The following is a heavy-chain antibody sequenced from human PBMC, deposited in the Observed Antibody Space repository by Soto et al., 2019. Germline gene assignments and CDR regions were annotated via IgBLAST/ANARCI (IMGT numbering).Heavy chain of an antibody. D-gene: IGHD3-16*01. CDR3: ARHRYYEGSVPGYGMDV. CDR1: GFTFSDYY. J-gene: IGHJ6*02. Sequence: QVQLVESGGGLVKPGGSLRLSCAASGFTFSDYYMSWIRQAPGKGLEYISYNSNGGSFIYYADSVKGRFTISRDTAKTSLYLQMNSLRAEDTALYYCARHRYYEGSVPGYGMDVWGQGTTVTVSS. CDR2: NSNGGSFI. V-gene: IGHV3-11*01.